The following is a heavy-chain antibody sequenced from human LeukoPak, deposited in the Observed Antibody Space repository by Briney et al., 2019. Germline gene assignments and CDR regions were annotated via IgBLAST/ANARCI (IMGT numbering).Heavy chain of an antibody. CDR3: ASDFLGFDD. Sequence: SETLSLTCAVYGGSFSGYYWSWIRQPPGKGLEWIGEISHSGSTNYNPSLKSRVTISVDTSKNQFSLKLSSATAADTAVYYCASDFLGFDDWGQGTPVTVSS. D-gene: IGHD2/OR15-2a*01. J-gene: IGHJ4*02. V-gene: IGHV4-34*01. CDR1: GGSFSGYY. CDR2: ISHSGST.